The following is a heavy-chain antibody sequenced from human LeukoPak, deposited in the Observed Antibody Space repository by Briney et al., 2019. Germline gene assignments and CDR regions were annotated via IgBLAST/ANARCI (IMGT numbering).Heavy chain of an antibody. D-gene: IGHD5-18*01. Sequence: SETLSLTCTVSGGSIRTLHWSWIPQPPGKGVEWIGYIDYSDITNYNPSLKSRVILLLDPSNNPFSLKLRSVTAADTDVSSCERGGRGYSYEIDYWGQGTLVTVSS. CDR1: GGSIRTLH. CDR2: IDYSDIT. J-gene: IGHJ4*02. CDR3: ERGGRGYSYEIDY. V-gene: IGHV4-59*01.